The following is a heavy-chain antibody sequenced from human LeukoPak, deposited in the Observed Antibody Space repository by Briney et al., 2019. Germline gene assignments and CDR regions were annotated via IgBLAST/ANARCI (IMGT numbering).Heavy chain of an antibody. V-gene: IGHV3-30*02. CDR2: IRYDSGTT. Sequence: QTGGSLRPSCAASGFTFSTYGMHWVRQAPGKGLEWVAYIRYDSGTTFYADSVKGRFTISRDNSKNTLYLQLNSLRHEDTAVYYCARTAAIERLDYWGQGTLVTVSS. CDR1: GFTFSTYG. D-gene: IGHD5-24*01. CDR3: ARTAAIERLDY. J-gene: IGHJ4*02.